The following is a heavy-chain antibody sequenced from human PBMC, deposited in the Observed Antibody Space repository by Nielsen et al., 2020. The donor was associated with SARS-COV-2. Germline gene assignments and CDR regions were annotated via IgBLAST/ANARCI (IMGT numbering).Heavy chain of an antibody. CDR1: GFTFSEFG. V-gene: IGHV3-74*01. CDR3: ARAGFEYSSADHYMDV. D-gene: IGHD6-19*01. J-gene: IGHJ6*03. Sequence: GGSLRLSCAATGFTFSEFGMHWVRQAPGKGLVWVSRIDSYGTSISYADSVKGRFTISSDNSNTLDLQMNSLRADDTAVYYCARAGFEYSSADHYMDVWGKGTTVTVSS. CDR2: IDSYGTSI.